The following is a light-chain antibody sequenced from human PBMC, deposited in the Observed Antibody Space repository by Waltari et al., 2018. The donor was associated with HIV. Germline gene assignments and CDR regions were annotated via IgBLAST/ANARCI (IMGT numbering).Light chain of an antibody. Sequence: QSALTQPASVPGSPGQSITISCTGTSSDVGGYNYVSWYQQHPGKAPKLMIYDVNKRPSGVSNRFSGSKSGNTASLTISGLQAEDEADYYCSSYTSSSTLLGTGTKVTVL. V-gene: IGLV2-14*01. CDR1: SSDVGGYNY. J-gene: IGLJ1*01. CDR2: DVN. CDR3: SSYTSSSTL.